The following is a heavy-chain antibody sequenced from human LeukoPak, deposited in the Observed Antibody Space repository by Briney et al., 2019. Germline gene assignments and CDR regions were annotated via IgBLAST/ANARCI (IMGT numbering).Heavy chain of an antibody. V-gene: IGHV4-4*07. J-gene: IGHJ4*02. D-gene: IGHD4-23*01. Sequence: SEALSLTCTVSGGSINNYYWSWIRQPAGKGLEWIGRIYSGGSTNYNPSLKSRVTMSLDTSKNQFSLKMTSVTAADTAVYYCARDPNSALWGQGTLVTVSS. CDR3: ARDPNSAL. CDR1: GGSINNYY. CDR2: IYSGGST.